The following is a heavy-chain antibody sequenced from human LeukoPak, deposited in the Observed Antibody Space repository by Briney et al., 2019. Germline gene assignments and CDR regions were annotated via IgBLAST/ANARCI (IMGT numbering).Heavy chain of an antibody. D-gene: IGHD3-3*01. CDR2: ISGHNGNT. CDR3: AKVEFWSGYSSYYYMDV. V-gene: IGHV1-18*01. J-gene: IGHJ6*03. Sequence: GASVKVSCKASGYTFTSYGISWVRQAPGQGLEWMGWISGHNGNTNYPQKLQGRVTMTTDTSTSTAYMELRSLRSDDTAVYYCAKVEFWSGYSSYYYMDVWGKGTTVTVSS. CDR1: GYTFTSYG.